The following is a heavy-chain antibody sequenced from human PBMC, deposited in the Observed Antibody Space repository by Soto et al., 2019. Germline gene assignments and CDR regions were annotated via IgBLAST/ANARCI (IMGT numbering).Heavy chain of an antibody. Sequence: QVQLQESGPGLVKPSEPLSLTCTVSGDSVSRGSVYWSWIRQPPGKGLEWIGNIYYSGTTNYQSSLKTRVSMSVDRSRKQFSLMLSSVTAAATAVYYCAREVNSGWFPFDFDLWGQGTLGTVSS. CDR3: AREVNSGWFPFDFDL. D-gene: IGHD6-13*01. CDR1: GDSVSRGSVY. V-gene: IGHV4-61*01. CDR2: IYYSGTT. J-gene: IGHJ4*02.